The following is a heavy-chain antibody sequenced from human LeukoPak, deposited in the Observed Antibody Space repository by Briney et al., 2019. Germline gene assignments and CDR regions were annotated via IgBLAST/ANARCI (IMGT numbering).Heavy chain of an antibody. J-gene: IGHJ4*02. CDR3: ARGPNTPHYYDSSGYYFDY. CDR2: IYTSGST. V-gene: IGHV4-4*07. D-gene: IGHD3-22*01. CDR1: GGSIRSYY. Sequence: SETLSLTCTVSGGSIRSYYWSWIRQPAGKGLEWIGRIYTSGSTNYNPSLKSRVTMSVDTSKNQFSLKLSSVTAADTAVYYCARGPNTPHYYDSSGYYFDYWGQGTLVTVSS.